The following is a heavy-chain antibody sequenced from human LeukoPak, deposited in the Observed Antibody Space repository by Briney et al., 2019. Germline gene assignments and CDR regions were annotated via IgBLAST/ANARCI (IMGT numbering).Heavy chain of an antibody. V-gene: IGHV4-59*01. D-gene: IGHD3-22*01. Sequence: SETLSLTCTVSGDSISGYYWTWFRQPPGKGLEWIGYIYYSGSTNYNPSLKSRVTISVDTSKNQFSLKLSSVTAADTAVYYCARVRGYYDYWGQGTLVTVSS. CDR1: GDSISGYY. CDR2: IYYSGST. CDR3: ARVRGYYDY. J-gene: IGHJ4*02.